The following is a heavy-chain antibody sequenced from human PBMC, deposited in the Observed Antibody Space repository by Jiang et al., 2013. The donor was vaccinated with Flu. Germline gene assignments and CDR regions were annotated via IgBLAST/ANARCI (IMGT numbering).Heavy chain of an antibody. V-gene: IGHV4-59*01. CDR2: LYNSGST. CDR1: GVSISSYY. CDR3: ARRPGHGSSDYFDY. D-gene: IGHD5-24*01. Sequence: GSGLVKPSETLSLTCTVSGVSISSYYWNWIRQPPGKGLEWIGYLYNSGSTNYNPSLKSRVTILVDTSNNQFSLKLSSVTAADTAMYYCARRPGHGSSDYFDYWGQGTLVTVSS. J-gene: IGHJ4*02.